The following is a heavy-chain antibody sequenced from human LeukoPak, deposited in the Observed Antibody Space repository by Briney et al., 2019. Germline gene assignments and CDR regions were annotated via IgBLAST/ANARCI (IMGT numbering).Heavy chain of an antibody. CDR3: ARLVPYYLDY. Sequence: GGSLTLSCAGSGFSFSSYALLWVGRAPGRGRGGLSAIGTGGGTYYADCEKGRFTISRDNAKTSLYLQMHSLRAEDMAVYYCARLVPYYLDYWGQGSQVTDSS. D-gene: IGHD3-16*02. J-gene: IGHJ4*02. CDR1: GFSFSSYA. V-gene: IGHV3/OR16-10*01. CDR2: IGTGGGT.